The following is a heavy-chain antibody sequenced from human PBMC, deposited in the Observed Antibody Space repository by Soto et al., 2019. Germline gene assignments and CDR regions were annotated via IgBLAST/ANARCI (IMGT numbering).Heavy chain of an antibody. CDR2: IKQDGSDK. CDR1: GFTFDTFW. CDR3: AGGTGWVFNF. V-gene: IGHV3-7*03. D-gene: IGHD6-19*01. J-gene: IGHJ4*02. Sequence: EVQLVESGGGLVQPGGSLRLSCAASGFTFDTFWMTWVRQAPGKGLEWVAIIKQDGSDKRYADSVKGRFTISRDNTKNSLFLQLNSLGAEATAMYFCAGGTGWVFNFWGQGTQVAVSS.